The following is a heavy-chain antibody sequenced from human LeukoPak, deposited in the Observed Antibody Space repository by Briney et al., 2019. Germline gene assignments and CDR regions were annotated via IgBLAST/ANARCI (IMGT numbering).Heavy chain of an antibody. CDR2: FSDHRYST. Sequence: GGSLRLSCAASRFIYDNYAMTWVRQAPAKGLECVSGFSDHRYSTYYADSVKGRFAISRDNSKNTLYLHMSSLRVEDTAVFYCARVAPPLDDYIRGSFPYYFDYWGQGTPVTVSS. CDR1: RFIYDNYA. D-gene: IGHD3-16*01. CDR3: ARVAPPLDDYIRGSFPYYFDY. V-gene: IGHV3-23*01. J-gene: IGHJ4*02.